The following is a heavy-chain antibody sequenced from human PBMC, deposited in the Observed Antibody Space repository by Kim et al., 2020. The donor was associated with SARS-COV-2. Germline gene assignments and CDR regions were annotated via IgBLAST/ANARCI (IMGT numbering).Heavy chain of an antibody. CDR1: GGTFGTYT. CDR2: IIPIFGTP. Sequence: SVKVSCKASGGTFGTYTITWVRQAPGQGLEWMGGIIPIFGTPGYAQNFQGRVTISADESTKTVYMELSSLRAEDTAVYYCAKKEIVGPLDYWGQGTLVTVSS. D-gene: IGHD3-22*01. V-gene: IGHV1-69*13. CDR3: AKKEIVGPLDY. J-gene: IGHJ4*02.